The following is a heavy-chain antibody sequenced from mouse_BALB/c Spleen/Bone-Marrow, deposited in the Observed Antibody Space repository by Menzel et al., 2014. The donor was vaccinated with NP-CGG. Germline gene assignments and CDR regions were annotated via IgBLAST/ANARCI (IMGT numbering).Heavy chain of an antibody. J-gene: IGHJ3*01. CDR1: GFDFSGYW. V-gene: IGHV4-1*02. D-gene: IGHD1-1*01. CDR2: INPDSTTI. CDR3: ARLSYYGRFAY. Sequence: EVNVVESGGGLVQPGGSLKLSCPASGFDFSGYWMSWVRRAPGKGLEWIGEINPDSTTINYAPSRKDKFIISRDNAKNTLFLQMSKVRSEDTALYYCARLSYYGRFAYWGQGTLVTVSA.